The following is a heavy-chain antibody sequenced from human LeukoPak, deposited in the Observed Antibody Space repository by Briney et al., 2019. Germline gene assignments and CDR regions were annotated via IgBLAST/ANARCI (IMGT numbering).Heavy chain of an antibody. Sequence: ASVKVSCKASGYTFTAHYMHWVRQAPGQGLEWMGWINANTGDTNYAQKFQGRVTMTRDTSISTAYMELRRLRSDDTAAYYCARDHCSGGSCYGTFDYWGQGTLATVSS. CDR2: INANTGDT. J-gene: IGHJ4*02. D-gene: IGHD2-15*01. V-gene: IGHV1-2*02. CDR1: GYTFTAHY. CDR3: ARDHCSGGSCYGTFDY.